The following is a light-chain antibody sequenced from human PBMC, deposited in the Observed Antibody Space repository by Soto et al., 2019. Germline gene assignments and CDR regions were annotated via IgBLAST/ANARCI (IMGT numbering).Light chain of an antibody. V-gene: IGLV1-40*01. CDR3: QSYDSSLRRV. CDR2: GNS. CDR1: SSNIGAGYD. Sequence: QSVLTQPPSVSGAPGQRVTISCTGSSSNIGAGYDVHWYQQLPGTAPKLLIYGNSNRPSGVPDRFSGSKSGTSASLAITGXXXXXXXXYYCQSYDSSLRRVFGGGTKLTVL. J-gene: IGLJ2*01.